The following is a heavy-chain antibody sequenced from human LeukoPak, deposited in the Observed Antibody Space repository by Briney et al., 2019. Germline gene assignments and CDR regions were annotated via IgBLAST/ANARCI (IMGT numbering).Heavy chain of an antibody. D-gene: IGHD6-19*01. Sequence: QPGGSLSLSCAASGFTLSSYEMDWVRQAPGKGLGWVSKISSSGSAIYYADSVRGRFTISRDNAKSSLYLQMNSLRVEDTAVYYCARGGSLGYWGQGTLVTVSS. V-gene: IGHV3-48*03. J-gene: IGHJ4*02. CDR2: ISSSGSAI. CDR1: GFTLSSYE. CDR3: ARGGSLGY.